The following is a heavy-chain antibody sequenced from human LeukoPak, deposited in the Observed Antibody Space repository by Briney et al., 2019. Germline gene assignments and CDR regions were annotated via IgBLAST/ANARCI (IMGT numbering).Heavy chain of an antibody. Sequence: QPGRSLRLSCAASGFTLDDYAMSWVRQAPGKGLEWVSSISWDSGSIGYADSVQGRFTISRDNAKNSLYLQMNSLRAEDTAFYYCAKDIRSSSLGVAVDWGQGTLVTVSS. CDR1: GFTLDDYA. V-gene: IGHV3-9*01. CDR2: ISWDSGSI. J-gene: IGHJ4*02. CDR3: AKDIRSSSLGVAVD. D-gene: IGHD6-6*01.